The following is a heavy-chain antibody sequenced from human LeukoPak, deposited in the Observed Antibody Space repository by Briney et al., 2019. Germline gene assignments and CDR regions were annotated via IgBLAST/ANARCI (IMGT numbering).Heavy chain of an antibody. CDR1: GFTFSSYG. D-gene: IGHD2-2*01. CDR2: ISYDGSNK. Sequence: GRSLRLSCAASGFTFSSYGMHWVRQAPGKGLEWVAVISYDGSNKYYADSVKGRFTISRDNSKNTLYLQMNSLRAEDTAVYYCAKVRYCNSTSCYAGYYYYYGMDVWGQGTTVTVSS. V-gene: IGHV3-30*18. CDR3: AKVRYCNSTSCYAGYYYYYGMDV. J-gene: IGHJ6*02.